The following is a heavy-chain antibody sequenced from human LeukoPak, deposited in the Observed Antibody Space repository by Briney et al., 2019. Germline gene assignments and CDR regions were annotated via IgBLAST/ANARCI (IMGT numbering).Heavy chain of an antibody. CDR2: IRYDGSNK. J-gene: IGHJ4*02. V-gene: IGHV3-30*02. D-gene: IGHD3-10*01. CDR1: GFTFSSYG. Sequence: PGGSLRLSCAASGFTFSSYGMHWVRQAPGKGREWVAFIRYDGSNKYYADSVKGGFTISRDNSKNTLYLQMNSLRAEDKAVYYCAKDKEGNFDYWGQGTLVTVYS. CDR3: AKDKEGNFDY.